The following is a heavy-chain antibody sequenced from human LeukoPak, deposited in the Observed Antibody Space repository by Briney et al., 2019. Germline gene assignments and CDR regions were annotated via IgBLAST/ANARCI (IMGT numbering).Heavy chain of an antibody. V-gene: IGHV4-34*01. Sequence: SETLSLTCAVYGGSFSGYYWSWIRQPPGKGLEWIGEINHSGSTNYNPSHKSRVTISVDTSKNQFSLKLSSVTAADTAVYYCARVGRFGYGGNSIWFDPWGQGTLVTVSS. CDR3: ARVGRFGYGGNSIWFDP. CDR2: INHSGST. J-gene: IGHJ5*02. CDR1: GGSFSGYY. D-gene: IGHD4-23*01.